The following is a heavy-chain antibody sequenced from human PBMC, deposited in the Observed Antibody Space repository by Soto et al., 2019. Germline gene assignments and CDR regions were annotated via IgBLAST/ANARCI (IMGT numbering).Heavy chain of an antibody. CDR3: ARDGGEHYHYFDY. CDR2: IWYDGINK. J-gene: IGHJ4*02. CDR1: GFTFSSYG. Sequence: QVQLVASGGAVVQPGRSLRLSCVASGFTFSSYGMHWVRQAPGKGLEWVEVIWYDGINKYYPDSVKGRFTISRDTSKNTLYLQMDSLRAEDTAVYYCARDGGEHYHYFDYWGQGTVVTVS. D-gene: IGHD2-21*01. V-gene: IGHV3-33*01.